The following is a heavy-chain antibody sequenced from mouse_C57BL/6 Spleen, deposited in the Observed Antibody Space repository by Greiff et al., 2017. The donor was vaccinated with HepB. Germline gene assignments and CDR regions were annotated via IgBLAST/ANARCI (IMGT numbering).Heavy chain of an antibody. CDR2: ISSGSSTI. CDR1: GFTFSDYG. V-gene: IGHV5-17*01. Sequence: EVKLVESGGGLVKPGGSLKLSCAASGFTFSDYGMHWVRQAPEKGLEWVAYISSGSSTIYYADTVKGRFTISRDNAKNTLSLQMTSLRSEDTAMYYCASPLYYGSSYGFAYWGQGTLVTVSA. J-gene: IGHJ3*01. D-gene: IGHD1-1*01. CDR3: ASPLYYGSSYGFAY.